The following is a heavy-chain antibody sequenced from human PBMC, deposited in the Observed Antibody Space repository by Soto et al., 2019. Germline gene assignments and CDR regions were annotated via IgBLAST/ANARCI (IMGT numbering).Heavy chain of an antibody. V-gene: IGHV3-64*01. J-gene: IGHJ4*02. CDR2: ISSNGGST. CDR3: ARQWLDSYSCDY. D-gene: IGHD6-19*01. CDR1: GFTFSSYA. Sequence: EVQLVESGGGLVQPGGSLRLSCAASGFTFSSYAMHWVRQAPGKGLEYVSAISSNGGSTYYANSVKGRFTISRDNSKNTPYLQMVGLRAEDMAVYYCARQWLDSYSCDYWGPGALVTVSS.